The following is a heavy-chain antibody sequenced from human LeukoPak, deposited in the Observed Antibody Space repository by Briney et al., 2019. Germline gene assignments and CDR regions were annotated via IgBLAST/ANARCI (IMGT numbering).Heavy chain of an antibody. Sequence: SETLSLTCSVSGGSFSSYFCSWIRHPPGKRLERIGHIYNNGSTNYNPSLKSRVTISVDTSKNQFSLMLSSVTAADTAVYHCARGTYYDSSGYYYESGAFDIWGQGRMVTVSS. J-gene: IGHJ3*02. CDR2: IYNNGST. V-gene: IGHV4-59*01. CDR3: ARGTYYDSSGYYYESGAFDI. D-gene: IGHD3-22*01. CDR1: GGSFSSYF.